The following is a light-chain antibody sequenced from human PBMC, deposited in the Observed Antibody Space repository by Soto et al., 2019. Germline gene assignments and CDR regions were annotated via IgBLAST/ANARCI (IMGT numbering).Light chain of an antibody. CDR1: SSNIGSNT. CDR3: AAWDDSLNGVV. V-gene: IGLV1-44*01. J-gene: IGLJ2*01. Sequence: QAVVTQPPSASGTPGQRVTISCSGSSSNIGSNTVNWYQQLPGTAPNLLIYSNNHRPSGVPDRFSGSKYGTSASLAISGLQSEDEADYYCAAWDDSLNGVVFGGGTKLTVL. CDR2: SNN.